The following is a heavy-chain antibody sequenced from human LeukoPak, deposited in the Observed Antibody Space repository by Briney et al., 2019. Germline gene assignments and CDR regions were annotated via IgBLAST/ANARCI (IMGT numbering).Heavy chain of an antibody. CDR3: ASCRDGYNSNY. CDR2: ISSSSSYI. Sequence: NPGGSLRLSCAASGFTFSSYSMNWVPQAPGKGLEWVSSISSSSSYIYYADSVKARFTISRDNAKNSLYLQMNSLRAEDTAVYYCASCRDGYNSNYWGQGTLVTVSS. J-gene: IGHJ4*02. D-gene: IGHD5-24*01. V-gene: IGHV3-21*01. CDR1: GFTFSSYS.